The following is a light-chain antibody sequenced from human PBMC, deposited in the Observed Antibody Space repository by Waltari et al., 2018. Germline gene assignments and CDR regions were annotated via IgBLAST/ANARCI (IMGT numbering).Light chain of an antibody. CDR1: ALPKQF. J-gene: IGLJ2*01. V-gene: IGLV3-25*03. Sequence: SYELTQPPSVSVSPGQTARITCSGDALPKQFAFWYQQKSGQVPVVVIYKDTERPSGIPDRISGSSSGTTVTLTISGAQAEDEADYYCQSGDSSGVVVFGGGTKLTVL. CDR3: QSGDSSGVVV. CDR2: KDT.